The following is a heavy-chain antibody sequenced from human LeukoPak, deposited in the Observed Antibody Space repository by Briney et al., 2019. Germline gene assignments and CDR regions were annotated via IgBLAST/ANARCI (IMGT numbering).Heavy chain of an antibody. CDR1: GGSISSGSYY. D-gene: IGHD3-22*01. V-gene: IGHV4-61*01. CDR2: IYYSGST. J-gene: IGHJ6*03. Sequence: SETLSLTCTVSGGSISSGSYYWSWIRQPPGKGLEWIGYIYYSGSTSYNPSLKSRVTISVDTSKNQFSLKLSSVTAADTAVYYCARDRNLWGYDSSGYYLNHMDVWGKGTTVTVSS. CDR3: ARDRNLWGYDSSGYYLNHMDV.